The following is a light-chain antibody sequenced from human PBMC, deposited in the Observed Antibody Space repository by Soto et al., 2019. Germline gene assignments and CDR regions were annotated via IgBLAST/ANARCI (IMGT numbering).Light chain of an antibody. CDR1: QSVSSN. J-gene: IGKJ5*01. Sequence: EMVMTQSPATLSVSPGEGATVCCGASQSVSSNLAWYQQKPGQGPRLLIFGASIRATGVPDRFSASGSGTDFTLTIRSLEPEHFAVYYWQQYVNSPITFGQGTRLEI. V-gene: IGKV3D-15*02. CDR3: QQYVNSPIT. CDR2: GAS.